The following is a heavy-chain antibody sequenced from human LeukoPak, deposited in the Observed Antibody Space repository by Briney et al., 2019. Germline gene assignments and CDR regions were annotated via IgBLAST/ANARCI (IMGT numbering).Heavy chain of an antibody. D-gene: IGHD1-26*01. V-gene: IGHV3-15*01. J-gene: IGHJ6*02. CDR2: IKSKTDGGTT. CDR1: GFTFSNAW. CDR3: ASEQTYYFSLDV. Sequence: KSGGSLRLSCAASGFTFSNAWMSWVRQAPGKGLEWVGRIKSKTDGGTTDYAAPVKGRFTISRDDSKNTLYLQMNSLKTEDTAVYFCASEQTYYFSLDVWGQGTTVTVAS.